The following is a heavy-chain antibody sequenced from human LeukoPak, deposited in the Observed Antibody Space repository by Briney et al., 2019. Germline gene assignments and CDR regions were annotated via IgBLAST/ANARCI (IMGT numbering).Heavy chain of an antibody. CDR2: INHSGST. D-gene: IGHD3-10*01. CDR1: GGSFSGYY. Sequence: SETLSLTCAVYGGSFSGYYWSWIRQPPGKGLEWIGEINHSGSTNYNPSLKSRVTISVDTSKNQFSLKLSSVTAADTAVYYCARRNLRPGPRITMVRGEVRRNWFDPWGQGTLVTVSS. V-gene: IGHV4-34*01. J-gene: IGHJ5*02. CDR3: ARRNLRPGPRITMVRGEVRRNWFDP.